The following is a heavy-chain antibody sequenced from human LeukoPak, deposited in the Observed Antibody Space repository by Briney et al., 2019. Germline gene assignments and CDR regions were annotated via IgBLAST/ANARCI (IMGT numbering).Heavy chain of an antibody. CDR2: IRSGRAM. J-gene: IGHJ4*02. Sequence: GGSLRLSCATSGLIFSNNDMNWVRQAPGKGLEWVSYIRSGRAMYYADSVKGRFTISRDNGKNSVYLQMNSLRAEDTAVYYCARKYSSSWSAFDYWGQGTLVPVSS. D-gene: IGHD6-13*01. CDR1: GLIFSNND. CDR3: ARKYSSSWSAFDY. V-gene: IGHV3-48*03.